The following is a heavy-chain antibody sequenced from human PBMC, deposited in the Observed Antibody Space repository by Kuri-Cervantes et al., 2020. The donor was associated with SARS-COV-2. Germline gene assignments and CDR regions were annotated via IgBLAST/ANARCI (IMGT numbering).Heavy chain of an antibody. CDR2: IYPGDSDT. V-gene: IGHV5-51*01. CDR3: ARPTRGKLD. D-gene: IGHD1-7*01. Sequence: GESLKISCKGSGYSFTGYWITWVRQMPGKGLECMGIIYPGDSDTRYSPYFQGQVTISADKSINTAYLQWSSLKASDTAMYYCARPTRGKLDWGPGTLVTVSS. J-gene: IGHJ4*02. CDR1: GYSFTGYW.